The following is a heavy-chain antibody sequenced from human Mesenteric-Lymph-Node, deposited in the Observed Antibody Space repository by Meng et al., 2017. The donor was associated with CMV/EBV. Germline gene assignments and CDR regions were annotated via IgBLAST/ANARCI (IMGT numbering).Heavy chain of an antibody. D-gene: IGHD3-3*01. CDR1: GFAVNTAA. Sequence: SCAASGFAVNTAAMHWVRQAPGKGLEWLAVMWYDGNKEYYADSVKGRFTISRDLAKNMLYLQMNNLRVADTALYFCAKDALGSYYDFWSGYFDTWGQGTLVTVSS. V-gene: IGHV3-33*06. J-gene: IGHJ4*02. CDR3: AKDALGSYYDFWSGYFDT. CDR2: MWYDGNKE.